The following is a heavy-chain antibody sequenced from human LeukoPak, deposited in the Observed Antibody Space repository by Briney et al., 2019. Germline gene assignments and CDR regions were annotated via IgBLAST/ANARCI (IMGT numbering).Heavy chain of an antibody. Sequence: GGPLRLSCAASGFTFYDYGMTWVRQAPGKGLEWVSTISGSGLSTYYADSVKGRFTISRDNSKNTLYLQMNSLRAEDTAVYYCARETGGGSGDAFDIWGQGTMVTVSS. J-gene: IGHJ3*02. CDR3: ARETGGGSGDAFDI. V-gene: IGHV3-23*01. CDR1: GFTFYDYG. CDR2: ISGSGLST. D-gene: IGHD3-16*01.